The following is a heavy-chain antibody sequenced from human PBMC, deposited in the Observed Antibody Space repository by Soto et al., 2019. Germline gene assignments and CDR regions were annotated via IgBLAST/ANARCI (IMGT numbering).Heavy chain of an antibody. CDR1: GVSFNNNG. V-gene: IGHV1-69*01. CDR3: ARVLYYGAGSYSPYGMDV. Sequence: QVQLMQSGAEVKKPGSSVKVSCKTSGVSFNNNGIGWVRQAPGHGLEWMGGVSPPFRTSNYARKFQGRISITADASTSTVNMELSSLTSEDTAQYYCARVLYYGAGSYSPYGMDVWGQGTTVTVSS. CDR2: VSPPFRTS. J-gene: IGHJ6*02. D-gene: IGHD3-10*01.